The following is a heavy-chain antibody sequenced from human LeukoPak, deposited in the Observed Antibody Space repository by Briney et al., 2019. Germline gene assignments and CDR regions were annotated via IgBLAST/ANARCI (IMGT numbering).Heavy chain of an antibody. Sequence: GSVRVSCTASGYTFCSYDMNWVRQAPGQGLEWVGGMNTKSSKTDYAETVQGRVTITRDNSISTAYMELRSLRSEDTAVYYCARQHHYGSGSYWYYYYYGMDVWGQGTTVTVSS. D-gene: IGHD3-10*01. CDR1: GYTFCSYD. J-gene: IGHJ6*02. CDR3: ARQHHYGSGSYWYYYYYGMDV. V-gene: IGHV1-8*01. CDR2: MNTKSSKT.